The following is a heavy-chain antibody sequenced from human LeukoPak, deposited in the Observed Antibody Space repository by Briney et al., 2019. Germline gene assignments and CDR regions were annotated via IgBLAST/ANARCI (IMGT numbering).Heavy chain of an antibody. CDR1: GFTFSNYW. D-gene: IGHD4-17*01. CDR3: ARDRGWGDYLFYF. J-gene: IGHJ4*02. V-gene: IGHV3-74*01. Sequence: GGSLRLSCAASGFTFSNYWMHWVRQAPGKRLVWVSRINIDRSSPSHADSVKGRFTIYRDNVKNTLYLQMNSLSVEDAAVYYCARDRGWGDYLFYFWGQGNLVTVSS. CDR2: INIDRSSP.